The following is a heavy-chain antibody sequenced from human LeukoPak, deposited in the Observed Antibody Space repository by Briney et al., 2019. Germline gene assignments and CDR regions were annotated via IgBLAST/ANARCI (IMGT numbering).Heavy chain of an antibody. CDR3: AKDSTMGGRGYSGYGRDY. D-gene: IGHD5-12*01. Sequence: GRSLRLSFAASGFTFSRYGMHCVRQAPGKGLEWVAVISYDGSNKYYADSVKGRFTISRDNSKNTLYLQMNSLRAEDTAVYYCAKDSTMGGRGYSGYGRDYWGQGILVTVSS. J-gene: IGHJ4*02. CDR2: ISYDGSNK. CDR1: GFTFSRYG. V-gene: IGHV3-30*18.